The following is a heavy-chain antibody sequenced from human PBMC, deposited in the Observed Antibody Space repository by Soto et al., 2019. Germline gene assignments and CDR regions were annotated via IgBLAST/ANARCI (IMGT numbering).Heavy chain of an antibody. CDR1: GYTFTSHG. Sequence: QVQLVQSGAEVKKPGASVKVSCKSSGYTFTSHGITWVRQAPGQGLEWMGWISAYNGNTNYAQKLQGRVTMTTDTSTSTAYMELRSLRSDDTAVYYCARISGYDGDTWFDPWGQGTLVTVSS. J-gene: IGHJ5*02. CDR3: ARISGYDGDTWFDP. V-gene: IGHV1-18*01. D-gene: IGHD5-12*01. CDR2: ISAYNGNT.